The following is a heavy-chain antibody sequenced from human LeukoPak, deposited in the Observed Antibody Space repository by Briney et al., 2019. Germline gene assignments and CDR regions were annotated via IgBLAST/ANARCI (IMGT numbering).Heavy chain of an antibody. D-gene: IGHD6-6*01. J-gene: IGHJ4*02. CDR3: TRHGGSVAENDY. V-gene: IGHV3-73*01. CDR2: IRSKANSYAT. CDR1: GFTFSGSA. Sequence: GGSLRLSCAASGFTFSGSAMHWVRQASGKGLEWVGRIRSKANSYATAYAASVKGRFTISRDDSKNTAYLQMNSLKTEDTAAYYCTRHGGSVAENDYWGQGTLVTVSS.